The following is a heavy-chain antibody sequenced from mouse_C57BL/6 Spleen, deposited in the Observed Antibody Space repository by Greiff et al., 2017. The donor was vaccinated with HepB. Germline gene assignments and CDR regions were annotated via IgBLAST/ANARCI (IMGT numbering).Heavy chain of an antibody. V-gene: IGHV1-52*01. CDR2: IDPSDSET. CDR1: GYTFTSYW. J-gene: IGHJ1*03. D-gene: IGHD1-1*01. Sequence: QVQLKESGAELVRPGSSVKLSCKASGYTFTSYWMHWVKQRPIQGLEWIGNIDPSDSETHYNQKFKDKATLTVDKSSSTAYMQLSSLTSEDSAVYYCASYYYGSSFWYFDVWGTGTTVTVSS. CDR3: ASYYYGSSFWYFDV.